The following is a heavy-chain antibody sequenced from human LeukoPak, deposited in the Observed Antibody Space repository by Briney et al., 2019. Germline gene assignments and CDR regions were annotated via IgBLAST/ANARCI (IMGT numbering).Heavy chain of an antibody. D-gene: IGHD3-10*01. CDR2: INPGNGNT. CDR1: GHTFSSDV. Sequence: ASVKVSCKASGHTFSSDVMHWVRQAPGQSLGWMGWINPGNGNTKYSQKFQGRVTIARDTSATTVYMELNSLRSEDTAVYYCVRDYRYRGAPFYGMDVWGQGTTVTVSS. J-gene: IGHJ6*02. CDR3: VRDYRYRGAPFYGMDV. V-gene: IGHV1-3*01.